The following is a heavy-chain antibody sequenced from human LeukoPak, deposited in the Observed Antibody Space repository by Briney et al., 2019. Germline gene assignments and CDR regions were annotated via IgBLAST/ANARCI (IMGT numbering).Heavy chain of an antibody. CDR3: ARGIGSSSWYLVTFDY. V-gene: IGHV1-2*02. CDR2: INPNSGGT. Sequence: ASVKVSCKASGYTFTGYYMHWVRQAPGQGLEWMGWINPNSGGTNYAQKFQGRVTMTRDTSISTAYIELSRLRSDDTAVYYCARGIGSSSWYLVTFDYWGQGTLVTVSS. D-gene: IGHD6-13*01. J-gene: IGHJ4*02. CDR1: GYTFTGYY.